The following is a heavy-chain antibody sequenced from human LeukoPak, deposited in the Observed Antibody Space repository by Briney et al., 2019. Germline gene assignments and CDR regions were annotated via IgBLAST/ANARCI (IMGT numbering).Heavy chain of an antibody. D-gene: IGHD3-22*01. Sequence: VSGFCISSGYYWGWIRQPPGKGLERIGSIHYTGNTYYKPSLTSRLSMSVDTSKNQFSLRLTTVTAADTAVYYCVRDPYDSGRDHAFEIWGQGAMVTVSS. CDR3: VRDPYDSGRDHAFEI. V-gene: IGHV4-38-2*02. CDR2: IHYTGNT. CDR1: GFCISSGYY. J-gene: IGHJ3*02.